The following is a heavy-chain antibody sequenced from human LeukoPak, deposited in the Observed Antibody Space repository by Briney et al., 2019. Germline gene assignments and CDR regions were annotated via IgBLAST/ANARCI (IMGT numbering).Heavy chain of an antibody. V-gene: IGHV4-34*01. CDR1: GGSFSGYY. J-gene: IGHJ4*02. CDR2: INHSGST. Sequence: SETLSLTCAVYGGSFSGYYWSWIRQPPGKGLEWIGEINHSGSTNYNPSLKSRVTISVDTSKNQFSLKLSSVTAADTAVYYCAMPRGYSYGRFDYWGQGTLVTVSS. CDR3: AMPRGYSYGRFDY. D-gene: IGHD5-18*01.